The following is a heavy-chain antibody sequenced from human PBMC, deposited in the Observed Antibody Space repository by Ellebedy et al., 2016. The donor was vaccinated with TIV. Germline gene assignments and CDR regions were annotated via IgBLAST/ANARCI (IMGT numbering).Heavy chain of an antibody. CDR3: VREGGGWLLLRGFDN. V-gene: IGHV3-30*04. J-gene: IGHJ4*02. Sequence: PGGSLRLSCAASGFSFSDHAMHWVRQAPGEGLEWVAVIYSDGRNQYYTDSVRGRLIVSRDNSKNTLYLQMNSLRVEDTAIYYCVREGGGWLLLRGFDNWGQGTLVSVSS. CDR2: IYSDGRNQ. D-gene: IGHD5-24*01. CDR1: GFSFSDHA.